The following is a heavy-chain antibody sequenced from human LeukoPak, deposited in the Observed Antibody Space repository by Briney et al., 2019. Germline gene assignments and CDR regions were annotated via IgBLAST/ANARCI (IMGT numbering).Heavy chain of an antibody. D-gene: IGHD3-16*01. V-gene: IGHV1-46*01. CDR2: IIPSGGGT. J-gene: IGHJ5*02. Sequence: ASGKVSCKASGGTFSSYAISWVRQAPGQGLEWMGIIIPSGGGTSYAQKFQGRVTMTRDTSTSTVYMELSSLRFEDTAVYYCTRGGGPTAPRTPFDPWGQGTLVTVSS. CDR1: GGTFSSYA. CDR3: TRGGGPTAPRTPFDP.